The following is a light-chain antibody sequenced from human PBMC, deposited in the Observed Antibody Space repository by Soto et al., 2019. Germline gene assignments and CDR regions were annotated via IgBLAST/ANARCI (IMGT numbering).Light chain of an antibody. CDR3: MQALQTPRT. V-gene: IGKV2-28*01. Sequence: EIVMTQSPLSLTVTPGEPASISCKSSQSLQHNNGNTLLDWYMQKPGQSPQLLIYLASRRAPGAPDRVSGSGSGTDFTLRISTVEADDAAIYYCMQALQTPRTFGQGTKLE. CDR1: QSLQHNNGNTL. J-gene: IGKJ1*01. CDR2: LAS.